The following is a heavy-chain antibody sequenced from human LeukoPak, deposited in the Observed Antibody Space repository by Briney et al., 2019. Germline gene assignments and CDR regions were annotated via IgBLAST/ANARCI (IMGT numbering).Heavy chain of an antibody. Sequence: PSETLSLTCTVSGYSISSGYYWGWIRQPPGKGLEWIGSIYHSGSTYCNPSLKSRVTISVDTSKNQFSLKLSSVTAADTAVYYCARRGPYGDYLDPDFDYWGQGTLVTVSS. J-gene: IGHJ4*02. CDR3: ARRGPYGDYLDPDFDY. V-gene: IGHV4-38-2*02. CDR1: GYSISSGYY. D-gene: IGHD4-17*01. CDR2: IYHSGST.